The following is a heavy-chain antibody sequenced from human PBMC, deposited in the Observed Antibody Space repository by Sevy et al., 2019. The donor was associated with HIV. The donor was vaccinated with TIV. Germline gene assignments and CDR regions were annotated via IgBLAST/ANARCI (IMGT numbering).Heavy chain of an antibody. J-gene: IGHJ3*02. D-gene: IGHD2-2*02. CDR2: ISGISNYI. V-gene: IGHV3-21*01. CDR1: GFTFSSYS. CDR3: ARNNCSINDCYMGDVFDI. Sequence: GGFLRLSCAASGFTFSSYSMNWVRQAPGKGLEWVSSISGISNYIYYADSMKGRFTVSRDNARNSLYLQMNSLRAEDTAVYYCARNNCSINDCYMGDVFDIWGQGTMVTVSS.